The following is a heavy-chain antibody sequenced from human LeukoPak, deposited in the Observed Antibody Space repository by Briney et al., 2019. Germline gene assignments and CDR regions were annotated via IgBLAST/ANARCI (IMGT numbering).Heavy chain of an antibody. V-gene: IGHV4-4*07. CDR3: ARISAVKPYYFDC. J-gene: IGHJ4*02. D-gene: IGHD6-25*01. CDR2: IYTSGSI. CDR1: GDSITSYY. Sequence: SETLSLTCTVSGDSITSYYWSWIRQPVGKGLEWIGRIYTSGSINYDPSLESRVTLLVDTSKKQFSLRLTSVTAADTAVYYCARISAVKPYYFDCWGQGTLVTVSS.